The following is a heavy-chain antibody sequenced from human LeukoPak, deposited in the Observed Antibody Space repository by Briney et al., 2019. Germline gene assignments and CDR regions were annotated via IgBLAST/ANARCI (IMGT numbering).Heavy chain of an antibody. CDR1: GGSISSSSYY. V-gene: IGHV4-39*07. D-gene: IGHD4-17*01. J-gene: IGHJ5*02. CDR3: AREALRPSRWFDP. Sequence: SETLSLTCTVSGGSISSSSYYWGWIRQPPGKGLEWIGSIYYSGSTYYNPSLKSRVTISVDTSNNQFSLKLSSVTAADTAVYYCAREALRPSRWFDPWGQGTLVTVSS. CDR2: IYYSGST.